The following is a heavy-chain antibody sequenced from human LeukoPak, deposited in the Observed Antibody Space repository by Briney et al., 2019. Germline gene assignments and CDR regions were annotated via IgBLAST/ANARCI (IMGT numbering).Heavy chain of an antibody. CDR2: ISSSSSTI. V-gene: IGHV3-48*02. J-gene: IGHJ4*02. CDR1: GFTFSSYS. Sequence: GGSLRLSCAGSGFTFSSYSMNWVRQAPGKGLEWVSYISSSSSTIHYADSVKGRFTTSRDNARNSLYLQVNSLRDEDTAVYYCARGYSYGYGPFDYWGQGTLVTVSS. CDR3: ARGYSYGYGPFDY. D-gene: IGHD5-18*01.